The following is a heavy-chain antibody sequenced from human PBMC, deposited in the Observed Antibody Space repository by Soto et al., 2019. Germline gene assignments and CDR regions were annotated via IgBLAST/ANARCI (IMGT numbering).Heavy chain of an antibody. CDR1: GFTFSRYW. V-gene: IGHV3-74*01. CDR3: ARGGANTAMAHDY. Sequence: GGSLRLSCVASGFTFSRYWMHWVRQAPGKGLVWVSRISYDESTTDYADSVKGRFTISRDSAKNTLYLQMNSLRAEDTAVYFCARGGANTAMAHDYWGQGTLVTVSS. D-gene: IGHD5-18*01. CDR2: ISYDESTT. J-gene: IGHJ4*02.